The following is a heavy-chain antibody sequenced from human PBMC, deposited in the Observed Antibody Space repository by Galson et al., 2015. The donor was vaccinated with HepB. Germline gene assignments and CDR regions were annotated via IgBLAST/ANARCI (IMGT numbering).Heavy chain of an antibody. CDR1: GFSFSRSN. J-gene: IGHJ4*02. CDR3: TRDAPDY. CDR2: IGGITGLT. V-gene: IGHV3-48*02. Sequence: SLRLSCAASGFSFSRSNMNWVRQAPGKGLEWISNIGGITGLTYYADSVKGRFTISRDIATDSLYLQMKSLREEDTAVYYCTRDAPDYWGQGTLVTVSS.